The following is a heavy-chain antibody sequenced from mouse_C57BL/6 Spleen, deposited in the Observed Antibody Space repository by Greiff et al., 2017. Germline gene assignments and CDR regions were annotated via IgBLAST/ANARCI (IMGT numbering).Heavy chain of an antibody. CDR2: IDPSDSYT. D-gene: IGHD1-1*01. CDR1: GYTFTSYW. J-gene: IGHJ4*01. CDR3: ARRYYGRYYAMDY. V-gene: IGHV1-59*01. Sequence: VQLQQPGAELVRPGTSVKLSCKASGYTFTSYWMHWVKQRPRQGLEWIGVIDPSDSYTNYNQKFKGKATLTVDTSSSTAYMQLSSLTSEDSAVYYCARRYYGRYYAMDYWGQGTSVTVSS.